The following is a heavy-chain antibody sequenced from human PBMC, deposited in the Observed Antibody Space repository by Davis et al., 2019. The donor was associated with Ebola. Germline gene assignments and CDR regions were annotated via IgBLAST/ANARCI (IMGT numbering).Heavy chain of an antibody. Sequence: AASVKVSCKPSGYTFTGYYMHWVRQVPGQGLEWMGRTNPNSGGTNYAQKFQSRVTMTRVTAISTASMELSRLRSDDTGVYYCARETGEDSSQYIDYWGQGTLITVSS. V-gene: IGHV1-2*05. D-gene: IGHD3-10*01. CDR1: GYTFTGYY. CDR3: ARETGEDSSQYIDY. J-gene: IGHJ4*02. CDR2: TNPNSGGT.